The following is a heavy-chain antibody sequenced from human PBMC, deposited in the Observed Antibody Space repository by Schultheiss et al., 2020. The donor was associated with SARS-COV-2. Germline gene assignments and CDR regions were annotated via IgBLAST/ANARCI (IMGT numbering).Heavy chain of an antibody. Sequence: ASVKVSCKASGYTFTSYDINWVRQATGQGLEWMGWMNPNSGNTGYAQKFQGRVTMTTDTSTSTAYMELRSLRSDDTAVYYCASSGGGNWFDPWGQGTLVTVSS. CDR3: ASSGGGNWFDP. D-gene: IGHD3-10*01. CDR1: GYTFTSYD. V-gene: IGHV1-8*01. CDR2: MNPNSGNT. J-gene: IGHJ5*02.